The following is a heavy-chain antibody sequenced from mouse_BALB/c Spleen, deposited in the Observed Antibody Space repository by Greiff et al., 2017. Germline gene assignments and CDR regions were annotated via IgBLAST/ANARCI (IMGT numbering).Heavy chain of an antibody. J-gene: IGHJ2*01. V-gene: IGHV14-1*02. CDR1: GFNIKDYY. CDR3: ARKRYGNYPYYFDY. CDR2: IDPENGNT. D-gene: IGHD2-10*02. Sequence: EVQLQQSGAELVRPGASVKLSCKASGFNIKDYYMHWVKQRPEQGLEWIGWIDPENGNTIYDPKFQGKASITADTSSNTAYLQLSSLTSEDTAVYYCARKRYGNYPYYFDYWGQGTTLTVSS.